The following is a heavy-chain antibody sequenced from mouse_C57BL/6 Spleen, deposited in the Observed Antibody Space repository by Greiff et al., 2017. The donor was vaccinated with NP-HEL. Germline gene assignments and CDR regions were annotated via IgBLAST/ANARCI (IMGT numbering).Heavy chain of an antibody. D-gene: IGHD1-1*01. V-gene: IGHV1-53*01. CDR3: ALFITTVVADY. Sequence: QVQLKESGTELVKPGASVKLSCKASGYTFTSYWMHWVKQRPGQGLEWIGNINPSNGGTNYNEKFKSKATLTVDKSSSTAYMQLSSLTSEDSAVYYCALFITTVVADYWGQGTTLTVSS. J-gene: IGHJ2*01. CDR1: GYTFTSYW. CDR2: INPSNGGT.